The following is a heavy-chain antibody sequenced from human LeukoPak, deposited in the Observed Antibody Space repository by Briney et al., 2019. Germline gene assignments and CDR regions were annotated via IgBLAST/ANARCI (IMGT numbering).Heavy chain of an antibody. D-gene: IGHD4-17*01. CDR1: GGSVTTYY. Sequence: SETLSLTCTVSGGSVTTYYWSWLRQLPGKGLEWIGNIYYSGSTYYNPSLKSRVTISVDTSKNQFSLKLSSMTAADTAVHYCARGSGTTVTTAYFDPWGQGTLVTVSS. CDR2: IYYSGST. J-gene: IGHJ5*02. V-gene: IGHV4-59*06. CDR3: ARGSGTTVTTAYFDP.